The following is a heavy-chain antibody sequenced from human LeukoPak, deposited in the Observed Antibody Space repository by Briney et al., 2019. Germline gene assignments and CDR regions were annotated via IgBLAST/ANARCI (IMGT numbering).Heavy chain of an antibody. V-gene: IGHV4-31*03. CDR2: IYYSGST. D-gene: IGHD3-22*01. CDR3: ARFLPVYYYDSSGSWFDP. J-gene: IGHJ5*02. CDR1: GGSISSGGYS. Sequence: SETLSLTCTVSGGSISSGGYSWSWIRQHPGKGLEWIGYIYYSGSTYYNPSLKSRVTISVDTSKNQFSLKLSSVTAADRAVYYCARFLPVYYYDSSGSWFDPWGQGTLVTVSS.